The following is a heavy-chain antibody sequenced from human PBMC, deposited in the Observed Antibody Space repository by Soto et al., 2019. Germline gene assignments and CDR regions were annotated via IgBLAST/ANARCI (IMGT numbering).Heavy chain of an antibody. Sequence: EVQLVESGGGLVQPGGSLRLSCAASGFTFSSYWMHWVRQAPGKGLVWVSRINSDGSSTSYADSVKGRFTISRDNAKNTLYLQTNSQRAEDTAVYYCARERGKAAAVHFDYWGQGTLVTVSS. D-gene: IGHD6-13*01. J-gene: IGHJ4*02. CDR3: ARERGKAAAVHFDY. CDR1: GFTFSSYW. V-gene: IGHV3-74*01. CDR2: INSDGSST.